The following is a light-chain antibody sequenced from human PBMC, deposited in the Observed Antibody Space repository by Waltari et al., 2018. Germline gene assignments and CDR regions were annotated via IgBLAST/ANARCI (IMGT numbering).Light chain of an antibody. V-gene: IGLV3-21*02. Sequence: SYVLSQPPSLSVAPGQTARITCGGNNIWDKSLHWYQQRPGQAPVLVVYGDTDRPSGIPERFSGSNSGNTATLTITRVAAGDEADYFCQVWHTTSAVVFGGGTKLTVL. CDR2: GDT. CDR3: QVWHTTSAVV. CDR1: NIWDKS. J-gene: IGLJ2*01.